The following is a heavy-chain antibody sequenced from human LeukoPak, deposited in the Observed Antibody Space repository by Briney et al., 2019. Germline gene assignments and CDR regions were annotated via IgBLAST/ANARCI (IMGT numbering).Heavy chain of an antibody. V-gene: IGHV3-7*05. CDR2: IKQDGSEK. CDR3: ARDQRYCSSSSCPWEPFDY. J-gene: IGHJ4*02. CDR1: GFIFSSYW. Sequence: PGGSLRLSCAASGFIFSSYWMSWVRQAPGKGLEWVANIKQDGSEKYYVDSVKGRFTISRDNAKNSLYLQMNSLRAEDTAVYYCARDQRYCSSSSCPWEPFDYWGQGTLVTVSS. D-gene: IGHD2-2*01.